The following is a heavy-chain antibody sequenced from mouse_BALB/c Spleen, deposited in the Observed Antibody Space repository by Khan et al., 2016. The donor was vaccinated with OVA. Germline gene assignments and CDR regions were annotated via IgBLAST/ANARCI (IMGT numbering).Heavy chain of an antibody. CDR3: ARRNYYGTVLFDY. Sequence: QXQLQQPGAERVKPGTSGKLSCKASGYNFTSYWINWVKLRPGQGLEWIGDIYPGSGSTKYNEKFKSKATLTVDTSSSTAYMQLSSLASEDSALYYCARRNYYGTVLFDYWGQGTTLTVSS. V-gene: IGHV1-55*01. J-gene: IGHJ2*01. CDR1: GYNFTSYW. CDR2: IYPGSGST. D-gene: IGHD1-1*01.